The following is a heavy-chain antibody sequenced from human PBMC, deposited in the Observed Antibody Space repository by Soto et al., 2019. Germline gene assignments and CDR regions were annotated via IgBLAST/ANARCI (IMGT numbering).Heavy chain of an antibody. CDR3: ARLQGGAFDI. CDR2: IYYSGNT. CDR1: GDSFSSGSYY. V-gene: IGHV4-39*01. J-gene: IGHJ3*02. D-gene: IGHD2-15*01. Sequence: SETLSLTCTVSGDSFSSGSYYWGWIRQPPGKGQEWIGNIYYSGNTFYNPSLKSRVTISVDTSKTQFSLNLSSMTAADTAVYYCARLQGGAFDIWGQGSMVTVSS.